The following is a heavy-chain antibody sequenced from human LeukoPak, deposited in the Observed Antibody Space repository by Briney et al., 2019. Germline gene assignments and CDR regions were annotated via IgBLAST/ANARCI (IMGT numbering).Heavy chain of an antibody. V-gene: IGHV3-30*04. D-gene: IGHD2-15*01. J-gene: IGHJ4*02. CDR3: ARESSGGSYTDY. CDR1: GFTFSSYA. Sequence: PGGSLRLSCAASGFTFSSYAMHWVRQAPGKGLEWVAVISYDGSNKYYADSVKGRFTISRDNSKNTLYLQMNSLRAEDTAVYYCARESSGGSYTDYWGQGTLVTVSS. CDR2: ISYDGSNK.